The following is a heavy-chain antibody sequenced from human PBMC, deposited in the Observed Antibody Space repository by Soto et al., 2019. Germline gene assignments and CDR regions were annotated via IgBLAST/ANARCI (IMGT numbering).Heavy chain of an antibody. CDR1: GGSISSSSYY. J-gene: IGHJ5*02. CDR3: VMNRTNCISDSCRLYKWFDP. V-gene: IGHV4-39*01. CDR2: VYYSGST. D-gene: IGHD3-3*02. Sequence: PSETLSLTCTVSGGSISSSSYYWGWIRQAPEKGLEWIGSVYYSGSTYYNPSLKSRVSVTVDTSKSQFSLKLGSVTAADTAIYYCVMNRTNCISDSCRLYKWFDPWGQGTPVTVSS.